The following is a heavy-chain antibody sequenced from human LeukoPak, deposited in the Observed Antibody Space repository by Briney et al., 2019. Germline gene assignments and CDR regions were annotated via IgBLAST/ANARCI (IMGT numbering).Heavy chain of an antibody. CDR1: GGSISSYY. CDR2: ICYSGST. D-gene: IGHD4-23*01. Sequence: SETLSLTCTGSGGSISSYYWSWIRQPPGKGLEWIGYICYSGSTNYNPSLKSRATISVDTSKNQFSLKLSSVTAADTAVYYCARVVGGNDEVMWYFDYWGQGTLVTVSS. V-gene: IGHV4-59*01. J-gene: IGHJ4*02. CDR3: ARVVGGNDEVMWYFDY.